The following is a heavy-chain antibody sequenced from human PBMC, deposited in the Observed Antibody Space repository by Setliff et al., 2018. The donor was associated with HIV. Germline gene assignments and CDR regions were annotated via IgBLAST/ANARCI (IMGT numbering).Heavy chain of an antibody. CDR2: IKQDGSER. Sequence: PGGSLRLSCAASGFTFSDYYMSWVRQAPGKGLEWVANIKQDGSERYSVDSVRGRFTVSRDNAKSSLYLQMSSLRTEDMAVYYCAKDGSGWSQHWGQGTRVTVSS. J-gene: IGHJ1*01. V-gene: IGHV3-7*01. D-gene: IGHD6-19*01. CDR3: AKDGSGWSQH. CDR1: GFTFSDYY.